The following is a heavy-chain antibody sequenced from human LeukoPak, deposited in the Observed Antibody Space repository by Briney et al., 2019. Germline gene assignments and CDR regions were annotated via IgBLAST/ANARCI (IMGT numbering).Heavy chain of an antibody. CDR1: GGSISSSSYY. Sequence: PSETLSLTCTVSGGSISSSSYYRGWIRQPPGKGLEWIGSIYYSGSTYYNPSLKSRVTISVDTSKNQFSLKLSSVTAADTAVYYCARHTTGYNWFDPWGQGTLVTVSS. D-gene: IGHD4-11*01. V-gene: IGHV4-39*01. J-gene: IGHJ5*02. CDR3: ARHTTGYNWFDP. CDR2: IYYSGST.